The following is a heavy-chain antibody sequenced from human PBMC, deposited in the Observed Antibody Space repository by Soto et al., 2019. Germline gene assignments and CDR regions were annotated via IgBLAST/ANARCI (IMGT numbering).Heavy chain of an antibody. CDR3: ARDGERDTGLNFYYYLHGMDA. V-gene: IGHV1-18*04. Sequence: ASVKVSCKASGYTFTTYGISWVRHAPGQGLEWMGRISPYNGTTKYAEKFQGEMTMTTDTATSTDYMDLRSLRSDDTAVYYCARDGERDTGLNFYYYLHGMDAWGQGTRVTVSS. J-gene: IGHJ6*02. CDR2: ISPYNGTT. D-gene: IGHD1-1*01. CDR1: GYTFTTYG.